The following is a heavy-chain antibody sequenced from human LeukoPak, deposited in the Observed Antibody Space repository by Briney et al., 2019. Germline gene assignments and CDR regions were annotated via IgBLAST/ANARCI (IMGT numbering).Heavy chain of an antibody. Sequence: SEALSLTCSVSGGSISIYYWTWIRQIPGKGLEWIGYIYYTGTTNYNPLFESRATISVDTSKNQFSLKLTSVTAADTAVYFCARGEDFERYYLAYWGQGTLVTVSS. J-gene: IGHJ4*02. CDR2: IYYTGTT. CDR1: GGSISIYY. D-gene: IGHD3-9*01. CDR3: ARGEDFERYYLAY. V-gene: IGHV4-59*01.